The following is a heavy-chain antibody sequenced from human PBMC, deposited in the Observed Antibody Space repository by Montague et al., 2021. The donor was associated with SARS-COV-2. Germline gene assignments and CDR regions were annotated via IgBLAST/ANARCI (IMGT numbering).Heavy chain of an antibody. V-gene: IGHV4-59*01. Sequence: SETLSLTCTVSGASFSNYYWSWIRQPPGKGLEWIGYIYYTGTTKYNPSLKSRVTISVDTSKTQFSLKLTSVTAADTAVYYCAREGYCSGGTCYSSGPNWFDPWGQGTLVTVSS. CDR2: IYYTGTT. J-gene: IGHJ5*02. CDR3: AREGYCSGGTCYSSGPNWFDP. D-gene: IGHD2-15*01. CDR1: GASFSNYY.